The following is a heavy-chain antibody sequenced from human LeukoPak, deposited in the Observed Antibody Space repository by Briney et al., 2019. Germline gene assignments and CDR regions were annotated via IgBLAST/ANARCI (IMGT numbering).Heavy chain of an antibody. D-gene: IGHD4-17*01. CDR3: ARVRVTTSLYYYYGFDV. J-gene: IGHJ6*02. V-gene: IGHV5-10-1*01. CDR2: IDPSDSYI. CDR1: GYRFSSYW. Sequence: GESLKISCKGSGYRFSSYWIGWVRQMPGKGLEWMGRIDPSDSYINYSPSFQGHVTISADKSISTAYLQWSSLKASDTAIYYCARVRVTTSLYYYYGFDVWGQGTTVTVSS.